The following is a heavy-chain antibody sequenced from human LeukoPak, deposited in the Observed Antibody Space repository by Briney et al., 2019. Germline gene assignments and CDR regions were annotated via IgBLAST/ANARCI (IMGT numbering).Heavy chain of an antibody. CDR3: ARELSQIVWGGLDY. D-gene: IGHD2-21*01. J-gene: IGHJ4*02. CDR2: IQNDASTE. V-gene: IGHV3-33*05. CDR1: GFIFSHYG. Sequence: GRSLRLSCAASGFIFSHYGMHWVRQAPGKGLEWVAVIQNDASTENFADSVKGRFTISRDNSKNTVFLQMNSLRVEDTAVYYCARELSQIVWGGLDYGGQGTLVTVSS.